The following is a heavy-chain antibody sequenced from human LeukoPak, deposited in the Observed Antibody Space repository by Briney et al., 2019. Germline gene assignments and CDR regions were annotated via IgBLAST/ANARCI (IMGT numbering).Heavy chain of an antibody. CDR3: ARRLDDYSNSAFDY. CDR2: IYPGDSDT. V-gene: IGHV5-51*01. Sequence: GESLKISFKGSGYSFTNYWIGWVRQIPGKGLEWMGIIYPGDSDTRYSPSFQGQVTISADKSISTAYLQWSSLKASDTAIYYCARRLDDYSNSAFDYWGQGTLVTVSS. D-gene: IGHD4-11*01. J-gene: IGHJ4*02. CDR1: GYSFTNYW.